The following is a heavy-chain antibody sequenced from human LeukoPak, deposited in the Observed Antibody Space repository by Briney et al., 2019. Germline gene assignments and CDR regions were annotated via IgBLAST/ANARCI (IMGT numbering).Heavy chain of an antibody. CDR2: ISGSGGST. D-gene: IGHD4-17*01. Sequence: GGSLRLSCAASEFTFSSYAMSWVRQAPGKGLEWVSGISGSGGSTYYADSVKGRFTISRDNSKNTLYLQMNSLRAEDTAVYYCAKDPDYGRDYFDYWGQGTLVTVSS. CDR3: AKDPDYGRDYFDY. J-gene: IGHJ4*02. CDR1: EFTFSSYA. V-gene: IGHV3-23*01.